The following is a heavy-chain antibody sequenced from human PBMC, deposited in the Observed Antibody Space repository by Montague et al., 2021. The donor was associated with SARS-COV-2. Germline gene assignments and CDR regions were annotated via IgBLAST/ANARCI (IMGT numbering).Heavy chain of an antibody. D-gene: IGHD1-26*01. CDR3: ARYGSYFEH. J-gene: IGHJ4*02. CDR1: GGSIRSYY. Sequence: SETLSLTCTVSGGSIRSYYWSWIRQTPGKGLEWIGYIYYDGSTNYNPSLKGRVTMSVDSSKNQFSLRLSSVTAAVTAVYYCARYGSYFEHWGQGTLVTVSS. V-gene: IGHV4-59*03. CDR2: IYYDGST.